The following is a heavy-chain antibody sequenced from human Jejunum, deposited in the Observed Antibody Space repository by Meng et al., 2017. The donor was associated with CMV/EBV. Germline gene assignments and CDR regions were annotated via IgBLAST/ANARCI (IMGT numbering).Heavy chain of an antibody. CDR3: ARGGDIVVVPAASRLGNWFDP. D-gene: IGHD2-2*01. CDR2: ISYDGSNK. J-gene: IGHJ5*02. V-gene: IGHV3-30*04. Sequence: YSMHWVGQAPGKGLDWVAVISYDGSNKYYADSVKGRFTISRDNSKNTLFLQMNSLRAEDTAVYYCARGGDIVVVPAASRLGNWFDPWGQGTLVTVSS. CDR1: YS.